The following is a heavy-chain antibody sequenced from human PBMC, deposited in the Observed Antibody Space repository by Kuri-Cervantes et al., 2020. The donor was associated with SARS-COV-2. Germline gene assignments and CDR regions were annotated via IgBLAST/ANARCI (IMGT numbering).Heavy chain of an antibody. J-gene: IGHJ6*02. Sequence: SCTVSGGSISSGGYYWSWIRQHPGKGLEWIGYIYYSGSTYYNPSLKSRVTISVDTSKNQFSLKLSSVTAADTAVYYCARVVLVDFWSGYSTHNYYYYGMDVWGQGTTVTVSS. D-gene: IGHD3-3*01. CDR2: IYYSGST. CDR1: GGSISSGGYY. V-gene: IGHV4-31*02. CDR3: ARVVLVDFWSGYSTHNYYYYGMDV.